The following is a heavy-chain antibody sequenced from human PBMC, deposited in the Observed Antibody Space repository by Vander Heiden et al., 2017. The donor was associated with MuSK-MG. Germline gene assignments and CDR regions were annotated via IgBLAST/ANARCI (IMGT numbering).Heavy chain of an antibody. V-gene: IGHV1-8*01. J-gene: IGHJ1*01. CDR2: MNPNSGNT. CDR3: ARGVGSSWYRAEYFQH. Sequence: QVQLVQSGAEVKKPGASVKVSCKASGYTFTSYDINWVRQATGQGLEWMGWMNPNSGNTGYAQKFQGRVTMTRNTSISTAYIELSSLRSEDTAVYYCARGVGSSWYRAEYFQHWGQGTLVTVSS. D-gene: IGHD6-13*01. CDR1: GYTFTSYD.